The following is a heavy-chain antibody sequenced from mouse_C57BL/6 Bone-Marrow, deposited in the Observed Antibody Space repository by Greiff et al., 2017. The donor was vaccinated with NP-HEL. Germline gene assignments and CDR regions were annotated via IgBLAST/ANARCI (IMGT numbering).Heavy chain of an antibody. CDR2: ISSGGDYI. J-gene: IGHJ2*01. CDR1: GFTFSSYA. D-gene: IGHD2-2*01. Sequence: EVKLVESGEGLVKPGGSLKLSCAASGFTFSSYAMSWVRQTPEKRLEWVAYISSGGDYIYYADTVKGRFTISRDNARHTLYLQMSSLKSADTAMYYCTRWGLQPFDYWGQGTTLTVSS. CDR3: TRWGLQPFDY. V-gene: IGHV5-9-1*02.